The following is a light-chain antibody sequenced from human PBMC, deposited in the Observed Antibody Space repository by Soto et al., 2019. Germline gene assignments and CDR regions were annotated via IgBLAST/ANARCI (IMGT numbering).Light chain of an antibody. J-gene: IGKJ1*01. CDR3: QQYGSSCT. V-gene: IGKV3-20*01. Sequence: IVLTQYPGTLSMSPGDSATLTCRASQSVSNNYGAWYEQKPAQAHSPLINGASDRVTCIPDGFSGSGARTDFTLTISRRELEECPVYDCQQYGSSCTFGQGTKV. CDR1: QSVSNNY. CDR2: GAS.